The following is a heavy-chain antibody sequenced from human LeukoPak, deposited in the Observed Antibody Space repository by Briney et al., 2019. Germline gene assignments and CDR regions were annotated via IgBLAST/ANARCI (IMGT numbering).Heavy chain of an antibody. Sequence: QSGGSLRLSCAASGFTFSSNAMSWVRQAPGKGLEYVSGISSSGGTTYYADSVKGRFTISRDNAKNSLYLQMNSLRAEDTAVYYCARFIVVAAPDAFDIWGQGTMVTVSS. D-gene: IGHD2-15*01. J-gene: IGHJ3*02. V-gene: IGHV3-23*01. CDR1: GFTFSSNA. CDR3: ARFIVVAAPDAFDI. CDR2: ISSSGGTT.